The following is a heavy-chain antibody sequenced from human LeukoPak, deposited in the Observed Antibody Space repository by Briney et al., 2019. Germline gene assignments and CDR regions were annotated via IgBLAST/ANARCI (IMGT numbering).Heavy chain of an antibody. J-gene: IGHJ4*02. D-gene: IGHD2-15*01. CDR1: GFTFSSVA. CDR3: AKDRGRTWVQVAN. Sequence: GGSLRLSCIGTGFTFSSVAMGWVRQAPGKGLEWVSGISGSGGSTYYADSVKGRFTISRDNSKNTLYLQMNSLRGEDTAVYYCAKDRGRTWVQVANWGQGTLVTVSS. CDR2: ISGSGGST. V-gene: IGHV3-23*01.